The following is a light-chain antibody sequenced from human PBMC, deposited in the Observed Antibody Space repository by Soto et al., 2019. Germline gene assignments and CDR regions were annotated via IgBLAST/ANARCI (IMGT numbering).Light chain of an antibody. CDR2: GAL. J-gene: IGKJ1*01. Sequence: EIVLTQSPGTLSLSPGERATLSCRASLIVSRSYLAWYQQKYGQSPRLLIYGALYRAPGIPDRFSGSGSGTDFTLSISRLEPEDFAVYYCQYYDESLWTFGQGTKVDIK. CDR1: LIVSRSY. V-gene: IGKV3-20*01. CDR3: QYYDESLWT.